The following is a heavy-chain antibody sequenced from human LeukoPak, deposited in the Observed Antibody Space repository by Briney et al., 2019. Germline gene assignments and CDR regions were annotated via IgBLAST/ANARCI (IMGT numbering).Heavy chain of an antibody. CDR1: GGSISSYY. CDR3: ARLGGYYYDSSGYYPNWFDP. D-gene: IGHD3-22*01. J-gene: IGHJ5*02. CDR2: IYTSGST. Sequence: SETLSLTCTVSGGSISSYYWSWIRQPPGKGLEWIGYIYTSGSTNYNPSLKGRVTISVDTSKNQFSLKLSSVTAADTAVYYCARLGGYYYDSSGYYPNWFDPWGQGTLVTVSS. V-gene: IGHV4-4*09.